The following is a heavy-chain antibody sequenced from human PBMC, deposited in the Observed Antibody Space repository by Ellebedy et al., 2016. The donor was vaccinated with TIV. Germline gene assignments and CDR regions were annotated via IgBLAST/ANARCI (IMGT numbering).Heavy chain of an antibody. V-gene: IGHV3-30-3*02. CDR1: GFTFSRYA. D-gene: IGHD6-19*01. CDR3: AKDAAGSSGWLPISHFDY. Sequence: GESLKISCAASGFTFSRYALHWVRRAPGKGLEWVAVISSDGNNKFYADSVGDRFTISRDSSKNTLYLQMNSLRPEDTAVYYCAKDAAGSSGWLPISHFDYWGQGTLVTVSS. CDR2: ISSDGNNK. J-gene: IGHJ4*02.